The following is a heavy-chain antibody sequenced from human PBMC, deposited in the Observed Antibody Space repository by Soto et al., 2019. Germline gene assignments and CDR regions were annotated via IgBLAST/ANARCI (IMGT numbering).Heavy chain of an antibody. CDR2: IYPGDSDT. J-gene: IGHJ5*02. D-gene: IGHD4-17*01. V-gene: IGHV5-51*01. CDR3: ARHSVNYGDYNWFDP. Sequence: GESIKISCKGSGYSFTSYWIGWVRQMPGKGLEWMGIIYPGDSDTRYSPSFQDQVTISADKSISTAYLQWSSLKASDTAMYYCARHSVNYGDYNWFDPWGQGTLVTVSS. CDR1: GYSFTSYW.